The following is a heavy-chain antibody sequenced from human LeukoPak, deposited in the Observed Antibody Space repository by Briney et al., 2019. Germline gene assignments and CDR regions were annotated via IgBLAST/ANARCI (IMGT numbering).Heavy chain of an antibody. J-gene: IGHJ4*02. CDR3: AKDSRGGYVLY. D-gene: IGHD5-12*01. Sequence: GGSLRLSCAASGFTFSSYAMSWVRQAPGKGLEWVSAISGSGGSTYYADSVKGRFTISRDNSKNTLHLQMNSLRAEDTAVYYCAKDSRGGYVLYWGQGTLVTVSS. CDR2: ISGSGGST. CDR1: GFTFSSYA. V-gene: IGHV3-23*01.